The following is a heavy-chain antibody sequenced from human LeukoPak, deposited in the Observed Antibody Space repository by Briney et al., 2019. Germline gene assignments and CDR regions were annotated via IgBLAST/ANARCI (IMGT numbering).Heavy chain of an antibody. V-gene: IGHV3-53*01. D-gene: IGHD6-25*01. J-gene: IGHJ4*02. Sequence: QSGGSLRLSLAASGFTVSSHYMSWVRQAPGKGLEWVSVIYSNGGTSYADSVKGRFIISRDTSKNTLYLQMNSLRAEDTAVYYCARAETTAGSYWGQGTLVTVSS. CDR1: GFTVSSHY. CDR3: ARAETTAGSY. CDR2: IYSNGGT.